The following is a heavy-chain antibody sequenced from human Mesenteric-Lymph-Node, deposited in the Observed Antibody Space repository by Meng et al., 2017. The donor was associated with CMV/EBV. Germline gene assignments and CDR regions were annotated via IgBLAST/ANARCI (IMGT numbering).Heavy chain of an antibody. CDR1: GFTFSSYS. D-gene: IGHD2-2*02. Sequence: GGSLRLSCAASGFTFSSYSMNWVRQAPGKGLEWVSSISSSSSYIYYADSVKGRFTISRDNTKNTLYLQMNSLGAEDTAVYYCARGGRQLLYGYWGQGTLVTVSS. CDR3: ARGGRQLLYGY. CDR2: ISSSSSYI. V-gene: IGHV3-21*01. J-gene: IGHJ4*02.